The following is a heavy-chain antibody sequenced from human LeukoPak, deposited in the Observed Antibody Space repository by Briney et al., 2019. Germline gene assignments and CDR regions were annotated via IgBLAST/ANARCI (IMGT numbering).Heavy chain of an antibody. Sequence: ASVKVSCKASGYIFTGYYMHRVRQAPGQGLEWMGWINPNSGGTNYAQKFQGRVTMTRDTSISTAYMELSRLRSDDTAVYYCAREWVVGATGVGNYWGQGTLVTVSS. CDR2: INPNSGGT. CDR3: AREWVVGATGVGNY. J-gene: IGHJ4*02. D-gene: IGHD1-26*01. V-gene: IGHV1-2*02. CDR1: GYIFTGYY.